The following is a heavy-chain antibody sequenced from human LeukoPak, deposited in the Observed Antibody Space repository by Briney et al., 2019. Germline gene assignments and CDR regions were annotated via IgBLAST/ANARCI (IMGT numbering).Heavy chain of an antibody. CDR1: GFTFDDYA. V-gene: IGHV3-43D*03. J-gene: IGHJ5*02. CDR2: ISWDGGST. Sequence: GGSLRLSCAASGFTFDDYAMHWVRQAPGKGLEWVSLISWDGGSTYYADSVKGRFTISRDNSKNSLYLQMNSLRAEDTALYYCAKDSSYQLLKGGWFDPWGQGTLVTVSS. D-gene: IGHD2-2*01. CDR3: AKDSSYQLLKGGWFDP.